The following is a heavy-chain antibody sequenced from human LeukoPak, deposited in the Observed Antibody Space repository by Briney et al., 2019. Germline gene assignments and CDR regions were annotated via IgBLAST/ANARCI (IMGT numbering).Heavy chain of an antibody. CDR1: RGAVNNPAVY. CDR2: IYNRGDT. J-gene: IGHJ4*02. Sequence: SETLSLTCSVSRGAVNNPAVYWVWIRQPPGKGLECLGGIYNRGDTFPNPSLMSRVDFSIDTSKDQFSLSLMSVTAADTAIYYCARQGVLYGFDFWGQGIPVTVSS. CDR3: ARQGVLYGFDF. D-gene: IGHD3-16*01. V-gene: IGHV4-39*01.